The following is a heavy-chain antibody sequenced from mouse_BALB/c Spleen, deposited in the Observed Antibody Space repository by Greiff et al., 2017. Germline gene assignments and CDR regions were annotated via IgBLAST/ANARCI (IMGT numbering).Heavy chain of an antibody. CDR1: GYTFTDYY. Sequence: QVQLQQSGAELVRPGASVTLSCKASGYTFTDYYMHWVKQTPEHGLEWIGSIDPETGGTAYDQKFKGKATLTADTSSNTAYMELRSLTSEDSAVYCCYGYDDYFDYWGEGTTVTVSS. D-gene: IGHD2-14*01. J-gene: IGHJ2*01. CDR3: YGYDDYFDY. V-gene: IGHV1-15*01. CDR2: IDPETGGT.